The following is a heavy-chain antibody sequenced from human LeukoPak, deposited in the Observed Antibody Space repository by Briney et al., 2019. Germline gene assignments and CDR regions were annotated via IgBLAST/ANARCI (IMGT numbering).Heavy chain of an antibody. J-gene: IGHJ4*02. D-gene: IGHD1-14*01. Sequence: VKVSCKASGGTFSSYAISWVRQAPGQGLEWMGGIIPIFGTANYAQKFQGRVTITADESTSTAYMELSSLRSEDTAVHYCARDDRWRTGGSDYWGQGTLVTVSS. CDR2: IIPIFGTA. CDR1: GGTFSSYA. V-gene: IGHV1-69*01. CDR3: ARDDRWRTGGSDY.